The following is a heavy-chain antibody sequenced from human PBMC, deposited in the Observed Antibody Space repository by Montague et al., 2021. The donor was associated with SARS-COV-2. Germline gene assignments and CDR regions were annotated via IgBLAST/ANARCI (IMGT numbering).Heavy chain of an antibody. V-gene: IGHV4-39*01. Sequence: SETLSLTCTVSGGSISSSSYYWGWIRQPPGKWLEWIGSIYYSGSTYYNPSLKSRVTISVDTSKNQFSLKLSSVTAADTAVYYCARVAPYTDDYYFDYWGQGTLVTVSS. CDR1: GGSISSSSYY. J-gene: IGHJ4*02. CDR2: IYYSGST. CDR3: ARVAPYTDDYYFDY. D-gene: IGHD3-16*01.